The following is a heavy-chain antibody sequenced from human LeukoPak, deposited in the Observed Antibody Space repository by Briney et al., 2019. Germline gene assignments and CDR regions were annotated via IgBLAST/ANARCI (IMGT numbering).Heavy chain of an antibody. J-gene: IGHJ6*03. V-gene: IGHV3-74*01. Sequence: GGSLRLSCAASGFPFSNYCFHWVRHAPGQGLVWVARIKRDGTYTNYADSVKGRFTISRYDAKNTLYLQMNSLRVDDTGMYFCARDGDCFDRMDVWGKGTTVTVSS. CDR2: IKRDGTYT. CDR1: GFPFSNYC. D-gene: IGHD2-21*02. CDR3: ARDGDCFDRMDV.